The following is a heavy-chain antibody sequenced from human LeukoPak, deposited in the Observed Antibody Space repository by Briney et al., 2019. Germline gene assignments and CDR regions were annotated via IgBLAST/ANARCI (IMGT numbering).Heavy chain of an antibody. J-gene: IGHJ4*02. CDR3: ARDMELGYSSSWNPFDY. D-gene: IGHD6-13*01. CDR2: IYYSGST. Sequence: PSETLSLTCTVSGGSISSSTYYWGWIRQPPGKGLEWIGSIYYSGSTYYNPSLKSRVTISVDTSKNQFSLKLSSVTAADTALYYCARDMELGYSSSWNPFDYWGQGTLVTVSS. CDR1: GGSISSSTYY. V-gene: IGHV4-39*07.